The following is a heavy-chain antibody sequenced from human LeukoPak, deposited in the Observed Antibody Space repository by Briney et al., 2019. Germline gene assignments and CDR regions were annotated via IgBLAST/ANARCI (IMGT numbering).Heavy chain of an antibody. CDR1: GFTFSSYG. V-gene: IGHV3-30*02. J-gene: IGHJ4*02. Sequence: GGSLRLSCAASGFTFSSYGMHWVRQAPGKGLEWVAFIRYDGSNKYYADSVKGRFTISRDNSKNTLYLQMNSLRAEDTAVYYCASSPCLSSGCRLLDYWGQGILVTVSS. D-gene: IGHD6-19*01. CDR3: ASSPCLSSGCRLLDY. CDR2: IRYDGSNK.